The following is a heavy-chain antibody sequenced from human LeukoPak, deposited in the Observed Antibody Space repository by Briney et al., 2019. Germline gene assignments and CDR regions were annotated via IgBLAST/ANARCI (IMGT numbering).Heavy chain of an antibody. J-gene: IGHJ4*02. CDR2: IYHSGST. Sequence: SETLSLTCTVSGYSISSGYYWGWIRQPPGKGLEWIGSIYHSGSTYYNPSLKSRVTISVDTSKNQFSLKLSSVTAADTAVYYCARDQAAAGIEYYFDYWGQGTLVTVSS. V-gene: IGHV4-38-2*02. CDR1: GYSISSGYY. CDR3: ARDQAAAGIEYYFDY. D-gene: IGHD6-13*01.